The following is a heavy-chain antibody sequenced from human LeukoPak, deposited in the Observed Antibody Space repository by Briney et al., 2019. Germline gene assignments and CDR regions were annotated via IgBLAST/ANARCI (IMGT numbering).Heavy chain of an antibody. CDR1: GYSFTYYW. CDR2: IYPGDSDT. J-gene: IGHJ4*02. V-gene: IGHV5-51*01. Sequence: GEALKISCKGSGYSFTYYWIGWVRQMPGKGLEWMGIIYPGDSDTRYRPSFQGQVTISVDKSISTAYLQWSSLKASDTAMYYCARQDGNSKYYFDYWGQGTPVTVSS. D-gene: IGHD1-1*01. CDR3: ARQDGNSKYYFDY.